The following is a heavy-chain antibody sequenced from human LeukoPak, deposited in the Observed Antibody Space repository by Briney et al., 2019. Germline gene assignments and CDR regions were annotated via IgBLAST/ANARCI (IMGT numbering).Heavy chain of an antibody. CDR3: ARDQDVAAADYYFDY. J-gene: IGHJ4*02. V-gene: IGHV3-30-3*01. Sequence: GRSLRLSCAASGFIFSSYGVHWVRQAPGKGLEWVAVISYNGGNKYYADSVKGRFTISRDNSKNTLYLQMDSLRAEDTAIYYCARDQDVAAADYYFDYWGQGTLVTVSS. CDR2: ISYNGGNK. D-gene: IGHD6-13*01. CDR1: GFIFSSYG.